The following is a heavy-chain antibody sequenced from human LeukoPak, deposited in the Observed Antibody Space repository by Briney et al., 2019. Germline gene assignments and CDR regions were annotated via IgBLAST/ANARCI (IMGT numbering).Heavy chain of an antibody. CDR3: ARELPSAVVTTANDY. V-gene: IGHV3-30-3*01. Sequence: GGSLRLSCAASGFTFSSYAMHWVRQAPGKGLEWVAVISYDGSNKYYADSVKGRFTISRDNSKNTLYLQMNSLRAEDTAVYYCARELPSAVVTTANDYWGQGTLVTVSS. J-gene: IGHJ4*02. D-gene: IGHD4-23*01. CDR2: ISYDGSNK. CDR1: GFTFSSYA.